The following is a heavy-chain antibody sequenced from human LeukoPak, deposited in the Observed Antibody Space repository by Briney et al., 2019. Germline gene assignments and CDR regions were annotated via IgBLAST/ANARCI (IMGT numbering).Heavy chain of an antibody. CDR1: GFTFSSYN. J-gene: IGHJ6*03. CDR2: ISSTSRSYI. V-gene: IGHV3-21*01. CDR3: AREHSGYDFPGRDYYYMDV. D-gene: IGHD5-12*01. Sequence: GGSLRLSCAASGFTFSSYNMNWVRQAPGKGLEWVSSISSTSRSYIYYPDSVKGRFTISRDNAKNSLYLQMNSLRAEDTAVYYCAREHSGYDFPGRDYYYMDVWGKGTTVTVSS.